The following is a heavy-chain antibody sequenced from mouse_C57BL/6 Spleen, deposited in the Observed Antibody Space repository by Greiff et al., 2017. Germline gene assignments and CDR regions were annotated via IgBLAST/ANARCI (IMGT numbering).Heavy chain of an antibody. CDR2: IYPGDGDT. J-gene: IGHJ4*01. CDR1: GYAFSSSW. D-gene: IGHD1-1*01. CDR3: AREEYYYGSSYDYYAMDY. V-gene: IGHV1-82*01. Sequence: LEESGPELVKPGASVKISCKASGYAFSSSWMNWVKQRPGKGLEWIGRIYPGDGDTNYNGKFKGKATLTADKSSSTAYMQLSSLTSEDSAVYFCAREEYYYGSSYDYYAMDYWGQGTSVTVSS.